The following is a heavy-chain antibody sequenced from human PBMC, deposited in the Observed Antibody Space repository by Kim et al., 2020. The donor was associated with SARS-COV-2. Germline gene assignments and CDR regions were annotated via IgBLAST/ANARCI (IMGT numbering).Heavy chain of an antibody. V-gene: IGHV3-15*06. CDR3: TTDLQLNY. J-gene: IGHJ4*02. CDR2: GETT. Sequence: GETTNYAAPVKGRFTISRDDSKNTLYLQMNSLKTEDTAVYYCTTDLQLNYWGQGTLVTVSS. D-gene: IGHD5-18*01.